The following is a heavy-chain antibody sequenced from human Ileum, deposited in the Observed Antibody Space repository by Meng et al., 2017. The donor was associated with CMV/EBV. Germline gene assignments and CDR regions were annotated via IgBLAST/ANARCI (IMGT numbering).Heavy chain of an antibody. CDR1: GASFCSFY. D-gene: IGHD5-24*01. J-gene: IGHJ5*02. CDR2: VIHTGDT. CDR3: ARKRDLGPDLSWLDP. Sequence: VQPRQWRVALLKYSEKLSSICAIGGASFCSFYWICFRHQTGREVMGCGEVIHTGDTNYTPSLKCRVTITVETSKTEFSLYLNSVTPADTAVYYCARKRDLGPDLSWLDPWGQGSLVTVSS. V-gene: IGHV4-34*02.